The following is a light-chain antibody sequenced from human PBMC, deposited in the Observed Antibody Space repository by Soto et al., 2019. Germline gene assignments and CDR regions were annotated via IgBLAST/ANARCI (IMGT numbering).Light chain of an antibody. Sequence: VVAQSRAAVCGARGECRSRWSPASQSVTSNLAWYQQKPGQAPRLLIYGASIRATGIPARFSGSGSGTESTHACGRLQPEDLPVYSCQQYSHRPVNFAGGTKVDIK. CDR3: QQYSHRPVN. CDR1: QSVTSN. CDR2: GAS. J-gene: IGKJ4*01. V-gene: IGKV3-15*01.